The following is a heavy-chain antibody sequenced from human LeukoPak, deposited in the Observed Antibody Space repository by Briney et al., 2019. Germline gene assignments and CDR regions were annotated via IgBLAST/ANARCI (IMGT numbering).Heavy chain of an antibody. V-gene: IGHV4-59*01. CDR3: ASGRFFPGGAFYFDY. Sequence: SETLSLTCTVSGGSISSYYWSWIRQPPGKGLEWIGYIYYSGSTNYNPSLKSRVTMSVDTSKKQFSLKVSSVTAADTAVYYCASGRFFPGGAFYFDYWGQGSLVTVSS. J-gene: IGHJ4*02. CDR1: GGSISSYY. CDR2: IYYSGST. D-gene: IGHD3-3*01.